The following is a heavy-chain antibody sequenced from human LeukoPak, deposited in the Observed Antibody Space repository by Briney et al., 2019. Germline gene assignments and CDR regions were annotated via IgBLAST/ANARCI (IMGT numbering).Heavy chain of an antibody. Sequence: SETLSLTCTVSGGSISSGGYYWSWIRQHPGKGLEWIGYIYYSGSTYYNPSLKSRVTISVDTSKNQFSLKLSSVTAADTAVYYCAREYSSSSCFDPWGQGTLVTVSS. CDR3: AREYSSSSCFDP. D-gene: IGHD6-6*01. CDR2: IYYSGST. J-gene: IGHJ5*02. CDR1: GGSISSGGYY. V-gene: IGHV4-31*03.